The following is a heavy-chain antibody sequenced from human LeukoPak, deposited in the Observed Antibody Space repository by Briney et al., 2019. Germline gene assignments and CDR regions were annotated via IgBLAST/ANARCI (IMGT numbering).Heavy chain of an antibody. CDR3: ARPLRGGGGSFDY. J-gene: IGHJ4*02. Sequence: ASVKVSCKAYGYTFTSYDINWVRQATGQGLEWMGWMNPNSGNTGYAQKFQGRVTMTRNTSISTAYMELSSLRSEATAVYYCARPLRGGGGSFDYWGQGTLVTVSS. D-gene: IGHD1-26*01. V-gene: IGHV1-8*01. CDR1: GYTFTSYD. CDR2: MNPNSGNT.